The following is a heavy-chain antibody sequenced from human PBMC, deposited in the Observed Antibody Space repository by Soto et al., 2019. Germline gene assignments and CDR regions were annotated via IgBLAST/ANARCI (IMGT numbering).Heavy chain of an antibody. V-gene: IGHV3-9*01. D-gene: IGHD5-18*01. CDR3: AKDTQYSYGSSPFDY. J-gene: IGHJ4*02. CDR1: GFTFDDYA. Sequence: SLRLSCAASGFTFDDYAMHWVRQAPGKGLEWVSGISWNSGSIGYADSVKGRFTISRDNAKNSLYLQMNSLRAEDTALYYCAKDTQYSYGSSPFDYWGQGTLVTVSS. CDR2: ISWNSGSI.